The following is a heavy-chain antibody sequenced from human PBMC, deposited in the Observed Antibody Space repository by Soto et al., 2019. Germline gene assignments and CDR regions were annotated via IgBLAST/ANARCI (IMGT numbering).Heavy chain of an antibody. CDR2: ISNDGTNK. V-gene: IGHV3-30*03. CDR3: ARRVEGYFDY. J-gene: IGHJ4*02. CDR1: GFSFSNFG. Sequence: GGSLRLSCAASGFSFSNFGMHWVRQAPGKGLEWVAVISNDGTNKYYADSVKGRFTISRDNSKNTLYLQMNSLRAEDTAVYYCARRVEGYFDYWAQGALVTVSS.